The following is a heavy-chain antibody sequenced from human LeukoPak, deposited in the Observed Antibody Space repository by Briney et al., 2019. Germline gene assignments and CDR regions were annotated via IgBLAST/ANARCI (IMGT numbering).Heavy chain of an antibody. CDR3: AKDYRGSFTD. J-gene: IGHJ4*02. V-gene: IGHV3-23*01. CDR2: IDIGGGST. Sequence: GGSLRLSCAASGFTVSSYAMSWVRQAPGMGLQLVSAIDIGGGSTYSADSVKGRFTISRDNSKNTLYLQMDSLRAEDTAIYFCAKDYRGSFTDWGQGTLVTVSS. D-gene: IGHD1-26*01. CDR1: GFTVSSYA.